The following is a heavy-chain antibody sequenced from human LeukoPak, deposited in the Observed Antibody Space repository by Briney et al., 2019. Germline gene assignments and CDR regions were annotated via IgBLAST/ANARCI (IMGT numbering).Heavy chain of an antibody. J-gene: IGHJ3*02. CDR1: GFTVSGNY. D-gene: IGHD5-24*01. Sequence: GGSLRLSCTASGFTVSGNYMNWVRQAPGKGLEWVSVVYTDGNIYYADSVKGRFTISKDNSKNTVDLLMNSLRAEDTAVYYCAKEGGSRLQHNLDIWGQGTMVTVSS. CDR2: VYTDGNI. CDR3: AKEGGSRLQHNLDI. V-gene: IGHV3-53*01.